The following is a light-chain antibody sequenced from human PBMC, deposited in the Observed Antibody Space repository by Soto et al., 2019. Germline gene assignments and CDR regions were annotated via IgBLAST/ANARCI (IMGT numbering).Light chain of an antibody. J-gene: IGLJ2*01. CDR2: DVS. Sequence: QPASVSGSPGQSITISCTGTSSDVGGYNYVSWYQQHPGKAPKLMIYDVSNRPSGVSNRFSGSKSGNTASLTISGLQAEDEADYYCSSYTSSSTLVVFGGGTKLHRP. CDR1: SSDVGGYNY. V-gene: IGLV2-14*01. CDR3: SSYTSSSTLVV.